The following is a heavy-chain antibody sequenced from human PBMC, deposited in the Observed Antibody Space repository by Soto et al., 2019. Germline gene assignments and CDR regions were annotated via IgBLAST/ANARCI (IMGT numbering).Heavy chain of an antibody. CDR2: IWFDGRNE. Sequence: QVQLVESGGGVVQPGRSLRLSCAASGFTFNSYGMHWVRQAPGKGLEWVAVIWFDGRNEYYADSVKGRFTISRDNSKNTLYRQMDSLRGDDTAVYYCARAFRGGDYSWNYYYYGMDVWGQGTTVTVSS. CDR1: GFTFNSYG. D-gene: IGHD3-10*01. V-gene: IGHV3-33*01. J-gene: IGHJ6*02. CDR3: ARAFRGGDYSWNYYYYGMDV.